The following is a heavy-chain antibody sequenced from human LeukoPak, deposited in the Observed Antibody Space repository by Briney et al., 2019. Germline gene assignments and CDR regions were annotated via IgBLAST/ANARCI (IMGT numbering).Heavy chain of an antibody. D-gene: IGHD1-26*01. CDR1: GFTFDDYA. CDR2: ISSSSSYI. V-gene: IGHV3-21*01. CDR3: ASGAVFDY. Sequence: GGSLRLSCAASGFTFDDYAMHWVRQAPGKGLEWVSSISSSSSYIYYADSVKGRFTISRDNAKNSLYLQMNSLRAEDTAVYYCASGAVFDYWGQGTLVTVSS. J-gene: IGHJ4*02.